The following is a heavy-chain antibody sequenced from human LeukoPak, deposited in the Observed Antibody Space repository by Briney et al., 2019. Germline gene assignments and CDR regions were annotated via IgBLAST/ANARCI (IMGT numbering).Heavy chain of an antibody. J-gene: IGHJ4*02. CDR2: ISSSSSYI. D-gene: IGHD2-15*01. CDR1: GFTFSSYS. Sequence: GGSLRLSCAASGFTFSSYSMNWVRQAPGKGLEWVSSISSSSSYIYYADSVKGRFTISRDNAKNSLYLQMNSLRAEDTAVYYCARDLPAYCSGGSCTHTNADYWGQGTLVTVSS. CDR3: ARDLPAYCSGGSCTHTNADY. V-gene: IGHV3-21*01.